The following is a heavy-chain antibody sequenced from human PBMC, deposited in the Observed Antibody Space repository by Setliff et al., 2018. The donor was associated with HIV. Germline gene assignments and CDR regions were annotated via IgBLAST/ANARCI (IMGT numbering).Heavy chain of an antibody. D-gene: IGHD3-16*01. J-gene: IGHJ3*02. CDR3: ATDSGVVPPRTLDI. CDR1: GGFLSNNG. Sequence: GASVKVSCKTSGGFLSNNGIAWVRQAPGQGLEWMGGVTPALYLTTHAEKFQSRVTFTTDDSTSSVCMELSSLRSDDTATYYCATDSGVVPPRTLDIWGQGTVVTVSS. V-gene: IGHV1-69*10. CDR2: VTPALYLT.